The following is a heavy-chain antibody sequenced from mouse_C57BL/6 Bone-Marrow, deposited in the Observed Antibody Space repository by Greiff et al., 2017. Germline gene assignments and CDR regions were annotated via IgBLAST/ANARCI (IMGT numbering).Heavy chain of an antibody. CDR2: ISYDGSN. J-gene: IGHJ3*01. V-gene: IGHV3-6*01. CDR1: GYSITSGYY. CDR3: ARGGYDFGFAY. Sequence: EVKLVESGPGLVKPSQSLSFTCPVTGYSITSGYYWYLIRQFPGNKLEWMGYISYDGSNNYNPSLKNRCTITRDTSKNQFFLKLNSVTTEDTATYYCARGGYDFGFAYWGQGTLVTVSA. D-gene: IGHD2-2*01.